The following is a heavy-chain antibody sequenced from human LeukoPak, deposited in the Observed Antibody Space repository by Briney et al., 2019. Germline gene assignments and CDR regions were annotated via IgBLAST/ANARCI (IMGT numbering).Heavy chain of an antibody. J-gene: IGHJ4*02. V-gene: IGHV3-15*01. CDR1: GFTFSNAW. Sequence: PGGSLRLSCAASGFTFSNAWVSWVRQAPGKGLEWVGRIKSKTDGGTTDYAAPVKGRFTISRDDSKNTLYLQMNSLKTEDTAVYYCTTDRPSYDYVWGSYRLLPYYFDYWGQGTLVTVSS. CDR3: TTDRPSYDYVWGSYRLLPYYFDY. D-gene: IGHD3-16*02. CDR2: IKSKTDGGTT.